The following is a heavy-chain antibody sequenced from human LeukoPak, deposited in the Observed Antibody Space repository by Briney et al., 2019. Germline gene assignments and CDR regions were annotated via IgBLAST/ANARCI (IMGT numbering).Heavy chain of an antibody. D-gene: IGHD3-10*01. CDR1: GFIFSDNP. Sequence: GGSLRLSCAASGFIFSDNPMSWVRQAPGKGLEWVSYISSSSSVIQYADSVKGRFTISRDNAKNSVYLQMNSLRDEDTAVYYCARDPVLLWFGEEPSDYWGQGTLVTVSS. V-gene: IGHV3-48*02. CDR2: ISSSSSVI. CDR3: ARDPVLLWFGEEPSDY. J-gene: IGHJ4*02.